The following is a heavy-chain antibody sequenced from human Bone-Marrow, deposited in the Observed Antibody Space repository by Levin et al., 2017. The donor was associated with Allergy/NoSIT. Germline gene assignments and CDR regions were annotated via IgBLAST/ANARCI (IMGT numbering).Heavy chain of an antibody. J-gene: IGHJ4*02. CDR2: ITSNGGST. CDR1: GFTFSRYD. CDR3: ARAVATSFGDPWAHYFDL. V-gene: IGHV3-64*02. Sequence: PAGGSLRLSCAASGFTFSRYDMYWVRQAPGKGLEYVSVITSNGGSTYYADSVKGRFTISRDNSKNTVDLQMGSLTTEDMAVYHCARAVATSFGDPWAHYFDLWGQGILVTVSS. D-gene: IGHD5-12*01.